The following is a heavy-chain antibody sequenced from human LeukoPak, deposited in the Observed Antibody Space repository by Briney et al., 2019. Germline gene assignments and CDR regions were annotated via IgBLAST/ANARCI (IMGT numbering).Heavy chain of an antibody. CDR2: LHGNGDET. Sequence: GGSLRLSCAASGVTFSSYAINWVRQAPGKGLEWVSSLHGNGDETHYADSVKGRFTISRDNSKATLYLQMNSLRADDTALYYCAAKRMAGTGYYFESWGQGTLVTVSS. J-gene: IGHJ4*02. D-gene: IGHD6-19*01. V-gene: IGHV3-23*01. CDR1: GVTFSSYA. CDR3: AAKRMAGTGYYFES.